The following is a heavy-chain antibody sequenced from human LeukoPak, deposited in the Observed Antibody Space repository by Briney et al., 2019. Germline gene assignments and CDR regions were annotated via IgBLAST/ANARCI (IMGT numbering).Heavy chain of an antibody. J-gene: IGHJ6*04. Sequence: PGESLRISCKGSGYNFTTYWISWVRQMPGRGXXXXGRIDPSDSYTNYSPSFQGHVSISADKSISTAYLQWSSLQASDTAMYYCARRLRYSSNRMHVWGKGTTVTVSS. D-gene: IGHD6-13*01. CDR3: ARRLRYSSNRMHV. CDR1: GYNFTTYW. V-gene: IGHV5-10-1*01. CDR2: IDPSDSYT.